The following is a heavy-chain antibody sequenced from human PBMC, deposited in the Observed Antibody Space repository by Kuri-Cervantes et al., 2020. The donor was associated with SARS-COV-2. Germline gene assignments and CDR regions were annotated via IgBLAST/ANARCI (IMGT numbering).Heavy chain of an antibody. CDR2: ISSSGTFI. D-gene: IGHD2-21*02. Sequence: GESLKISCAASGFTFSSYSMNWVRQAPGKGLEWVSSISSSGTFIYYADSMKGRFTTSRDNAKNSLYLQMSSLRAEDTAVYYCARSDGLDYWGQGTLVTVSS. CDR1: GFTFSSYS. CDR3: ARSDGLDY. V-gene: IGHV3-21*01. J-gene: IGHJ4*02.